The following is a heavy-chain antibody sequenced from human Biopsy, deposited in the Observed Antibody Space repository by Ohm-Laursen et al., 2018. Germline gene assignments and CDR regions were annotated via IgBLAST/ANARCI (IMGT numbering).Heavy chain of an antibody. D-gene: IGHD3-9*01. CDR3: VREPKTGTAEAWYFDL. Sequence: TLSLTCSVSGASVKTSGYFWAWIRRRPGKGLEWIGYISYNERTHYNPSLTSRLAISFDTSNNRISLQLRSVSVADTAAYYCVREPKTGTAEAWYFDLWGRGSPVTVPS. J-gene: IGHJ2*01. CDR1: GASVKTSGYF. V-gene: IGHV4-31*03. CDR2: ISYNERT.